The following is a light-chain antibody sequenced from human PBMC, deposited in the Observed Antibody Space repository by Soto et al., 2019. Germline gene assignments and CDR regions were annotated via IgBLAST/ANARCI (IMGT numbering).Light chain of an antibody. Sequence: DIVMTQSPLSLPVTLGEPASISCRSSQSLLQTNGNTYLDWYVQKPGQSPQLLISLASNRASGVPDRFSGSGSGTDFTLKISRVEAEDVGVYHCMQAKQTPFTFGGGTKVDIK. V-gene: IGKV2-28*01. CDR3: MQAKQTPFT. CDR1: QSLLQTNGNTY. J-gene: IGKJ4*01. CDR2: LAS.